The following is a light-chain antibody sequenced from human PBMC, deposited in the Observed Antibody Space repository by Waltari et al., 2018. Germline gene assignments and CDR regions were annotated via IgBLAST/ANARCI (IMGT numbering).Light chain of an antibody. Sequence: QSVLTQPPSVSGAPGQRVTISCTGGGSNIGAGYDVHWYRQLPGKAPELLIYGVNNRPSGVPDRFFGSLSGTSASRAITGLQAEDEADDYCQSYDTSLSVVFGGGTKLTV. CDR3: QSYDTSLSVV. CDR1: GSNIGAGYD. CDR2: GVN. V-gene: IGLV1-40*01. J-gene: IGLJ2*01.